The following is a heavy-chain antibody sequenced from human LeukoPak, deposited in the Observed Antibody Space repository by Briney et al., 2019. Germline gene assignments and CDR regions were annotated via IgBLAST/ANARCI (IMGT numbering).Heavy chain of an antibody. CDR1: GFTFSSYP. CDR3: AKDPSSGFEY. CDR2: ISSSAI. D-gene: IGHD6-19*01. J-gene: IGHJ4*02. Sequence: GGSLRLSCAASGFTFSSYPMNWVRQAPGKGLEWVSYISSSAIYYAESVKGRFTISRDNSKNTLYLQMNSLRAEDTAVYYCAKDPSSGFEYWGQGTLVTVSS. V-gene: IGHV3-23*01.